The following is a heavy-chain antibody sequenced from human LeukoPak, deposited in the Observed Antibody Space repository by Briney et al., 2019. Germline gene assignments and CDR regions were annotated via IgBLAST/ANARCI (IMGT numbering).Heavy chain of an antibody. V-gene: IGHV4-4*07. CDR1: GSSISSYY. Sequence: SETLSLTCTVSGSSISSYYWSWIRQPAGKGLEWIGRIYTSGSTNYNPSLKSRVTMSVDTSKNQFSLKLSSVTAADTAVYYCARELERYCSSTSCYQLFWFDPWGQGTLVTVSS. D-gene: IGHD2-2*01. J-gene: IGHJ5*02. CDR2: IYTSGST. CDR3: ARELERYCSSTSCYQLFWFDP.